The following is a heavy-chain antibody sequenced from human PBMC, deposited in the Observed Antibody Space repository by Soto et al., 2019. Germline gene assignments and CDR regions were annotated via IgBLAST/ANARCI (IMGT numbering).Heavy chain of an antibody. CDR1: GFSFSNYD. Sequence: QSGGSLRLSCAASGFSFSNYDMHWVRQVSGKALEWVSAIGAARDPYYLGSVKGRFTVSRDNAQKYLYLQMNNLRAEDTAVYYCARAYTGQLPRRADYYYALDVWGRGTPVTVSS. D-gene: IGHD2-2*01. CDR3: ARAYTGQLPRRADYYYALDV. J-gene: IGHJ6*02. CDR2: IGAARDP. V-gene: IGHV3-13*05.